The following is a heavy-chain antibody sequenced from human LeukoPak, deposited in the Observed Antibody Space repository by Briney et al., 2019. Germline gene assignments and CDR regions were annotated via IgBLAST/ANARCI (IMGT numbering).Heavy chain of an antibody. Sequence: GGSLRLSCAASEFTFSTYAMHRVRQAPGKGLEWVSSISSSSSYIYYADSVKGRFTISRDNAKNSLYLQMNSLRAEDTAVYYCASESFDYWGQGTLVTVSS. CDR2: ISSSSSYI. CDR3: ASESFDY. CDR1: EFTFSTYA. V-gene: IGHV3-21*01. J-gene: IGHJ4*02.